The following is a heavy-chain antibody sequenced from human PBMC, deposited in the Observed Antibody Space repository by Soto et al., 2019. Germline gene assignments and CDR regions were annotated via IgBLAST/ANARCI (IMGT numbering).Heavy chain of an antibody. J-gene: IGHJ4*02. CDR3: AKDIEFGGTIVATGGY. V-gene: IGHV1-24*01. Sequence: GASVKVSCKVSGYTHTELSMHWVRHAPGKGLEWMGGFDPEDGETIYAQKFQGRVTMTEDTSTDTAYMELSSLRSEDTALYYCAKDIEFGGTIVATGGYWGQGTLVTVSS. CDR1: GYTHTELS. D-gene: IGHD5-12*01. CDR2: FDPEDGET.